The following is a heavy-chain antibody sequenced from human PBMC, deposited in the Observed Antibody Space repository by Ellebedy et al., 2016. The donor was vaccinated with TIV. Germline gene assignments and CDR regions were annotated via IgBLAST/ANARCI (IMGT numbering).Heavy chain of an antibody. CDR2: IYGSGGGI. Sequence: GESLKISCAASGFTFSTYAMAWVRQTPGKGLEWVSGIYGSGGGISYADSVKGRFTISRDNSKNTLYLQMNSLRAEDTAIYYCAKDQVGGDGRWVFDVWGQGTVLTVSS. CDR3: AKDQVGGDGRWVFDV. CDR1: GFTFSTYA. D-gene: IGHD3-16*01. J-gene: IGHJ3*01. V-gene: IGHV3-23*01.